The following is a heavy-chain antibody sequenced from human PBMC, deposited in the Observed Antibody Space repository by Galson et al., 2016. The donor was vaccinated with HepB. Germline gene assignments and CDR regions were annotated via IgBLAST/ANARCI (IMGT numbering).Heavy chain of an antibody. D-gene: IGHD2-15*01. CDR1: GFTFSIYA. Sequence: SLRLSCAASGFTFSIYAMSWVRQAPGKGLEWVSSISGGADSRYYADSVKGRFTISRDNSKNTLYLQMHSLGAEDTAVYYCAIILGYCRGGSCYRDYWGQGTLVTVSS. CDR2: ISGGADSR. CDR3: AIILGYCRGGSCYRDY. V-gene: IGHV3-23*01. J-gene: IGHJ4*02.